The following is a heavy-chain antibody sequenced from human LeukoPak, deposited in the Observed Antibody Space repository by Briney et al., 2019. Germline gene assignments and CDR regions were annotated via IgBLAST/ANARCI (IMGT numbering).Heavy chain of an antibody. Sequence: SETLSLTCTVSGYFIRSGFYWGWIRQPPGKGLEWIGSFYHSGSTYYNPSLESRVTISVDTSKNQFSLKLSSVTAADTAVYYCARGLWGYCSGGSCYYYYMDVWGRGTTVTVSS. J-gene: IGHJ6*03. D-gene: IGHD2-15*01. CDR2: FYHSGST. CDR3: ARGLWGYCSGGSCYYYYMDV. V-gene: IGHV4-38-2*02. CDR1: GYFIRSGFY.